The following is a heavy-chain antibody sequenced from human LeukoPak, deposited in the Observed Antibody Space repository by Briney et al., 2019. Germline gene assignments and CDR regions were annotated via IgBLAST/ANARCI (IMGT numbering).Heavy chain of an antibody. J-gene: IGHJ5*02. Sequence: PGGSLRLSCAASGFTFSDYYMSWIRQAPGKGLEWVSYISSSGSTIYYADSVKGRFTISRDNAKNSLYLQMNSLRAEDTALYYCARDGDLKFLEWLENWFDPWGQGTLVTVSS. CDR2: ISSSGSTI. V-gene: IGHV3-11*01. CDR3: ARDGDLKFLEWLENWFDP. D-gene: IGHD3-3*01. CDR1: GFTFSDYY.